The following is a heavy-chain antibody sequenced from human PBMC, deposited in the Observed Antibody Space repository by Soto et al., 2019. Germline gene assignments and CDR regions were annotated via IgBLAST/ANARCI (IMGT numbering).Heavy chain of an antibody. J-gene: IGHJ4*02. Sequence: EVQLLESGGGLVQPGGSLRLSCAASGFTFSSYAMSWVRQAPGKGLEWVSAISGSGGSTYYADSVKGRFTISRDNSKNTLYLQMNSLRAEDTAVYYCAKDHPISDYGDCLFFDYWGQGTLVTVSS. D-gene: IGHD4-17*01. CDR3: AKDHPISDYGDCLFFDY. CDR2: ISGSGGST. V-gene: IGHV3-23*01. CDR1: GFTFSSYA.